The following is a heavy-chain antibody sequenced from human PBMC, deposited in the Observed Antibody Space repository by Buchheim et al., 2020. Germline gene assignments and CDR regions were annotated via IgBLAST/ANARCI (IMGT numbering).Heavy chain of an antibody. J-gene: IGHJ4*02. V-gene: IGHV1-2*04. Sequence: QVHLVQSGAEVKKPGASVKVSCKASGYTFSGYYMHWVRQAPGQGLEWMGWINPNSGVTKYAQKFQGWVTMTGDTSISTAYMELSRLRSDDTAVYYCARTVRYFDWLKGYYFDYWGQGTL. D-gene: IGHD3-9*01. CDR2: INPNSGVT. CDR3: ARTVRYFDWLKGYYFDY. CDR1: GYTFSGYY.